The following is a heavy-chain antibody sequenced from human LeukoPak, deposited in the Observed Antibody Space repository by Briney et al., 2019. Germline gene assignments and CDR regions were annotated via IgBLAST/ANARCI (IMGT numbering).Heavy chain of an antibody. Sequence: ASVKVSCKVSGYTLTELSMHWVRQAPGKGLEWMGGFDLEDGETIYAQKFQGRVTMTEDTSTDTAYMELSSLRSEDTAVYYCASYKGVSYYYYGMDVWGQGTTVTVSS. J-gene: IGHJ6*02. CDR3: ASYKGVSYYYYGMDV. CDR2: FDLEDGET. CDR1: GYTLTELS. V-gene: IGHV1-24*01. D-gene: IGHD1-14*01.